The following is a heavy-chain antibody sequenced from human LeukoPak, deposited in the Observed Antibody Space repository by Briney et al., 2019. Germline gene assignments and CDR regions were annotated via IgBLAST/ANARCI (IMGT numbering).Heavy chain of an antibody. V-gene: IGHV1-24*01. D-gene: IGHD3-16*01. CDR1: GYTLTELS. CDR2: FDPEDGET. Sequence: ASVKVSCKVSGYTLTELSMHWVRQAPGKGLEWMGGFDPEDGETIYAQKFQGRVTMTEDTSTDTAYMELRSLRSEDTAVYYCATSVRGGFNAYYFDYWGTGTMVTVSS. CDR3: ATSVRGGFNAYYFDY. J-gene: IGHJ4*02.